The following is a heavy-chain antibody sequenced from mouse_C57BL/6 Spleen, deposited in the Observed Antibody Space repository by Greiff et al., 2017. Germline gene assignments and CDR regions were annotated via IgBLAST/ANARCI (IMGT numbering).Heavy chain of an antibody. CDR3: SRPYWDVGDY. J-gene: IGHJ4*01. CDR1: GYTFTNYW. D-gene: IGHD4-1*01. V-gene: IGHV1-53*01. Sequence: QVQLQQPGTELVKPGASVKLSCKASGYTFTNYWMHWVKQSPGPGLEWIGNITPSNGGTNYNEKFKSKATLTVDKSSSKSYMQRSSLASEDSAVYYCSRPYWDVGDYWGQGTSVTVSS. CDR2: ITPSNGGT.